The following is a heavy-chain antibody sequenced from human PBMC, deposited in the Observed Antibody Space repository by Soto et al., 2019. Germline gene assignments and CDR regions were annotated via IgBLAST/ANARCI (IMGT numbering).Heavy chain of an antibody. Sequence: SLRLSCAASGFTFDDYAMHWVRQAPGKGLEWVSGISWNSGSIGYADSVKGRFTISRDNAKNSLYLQMNSLRAEDTALYYCAKDMIVATKKDAFDIWGQGTMVTVSS. CDR3: AKDMIVATKKDAFDI. D-gene: IGHD5-12*01. CDR1: GFTFDDYA. J-gene: IGHJ3*02. CDR2: ISWNSGSI. V-gene: IGHV3-9*01.